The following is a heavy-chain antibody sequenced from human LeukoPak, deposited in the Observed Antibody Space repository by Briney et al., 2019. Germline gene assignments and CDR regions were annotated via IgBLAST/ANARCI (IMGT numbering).Heavy chain of an antibody. CDR1: GFTFSSYE. CDR2: ISASGATI. CDR3: ARGQSFRGLHAFDV. J-gene: IGHJ3*01. Sequence: GGSLRLSCAASGFTFSSYEMNWVRQAPGKGLEWVSYISASGATIYHADSVKGRFTIYRDNAENSLYLQMNSLRADDTAVYYCARGQSFRGLHAFDVWGRGTMITVSS. D-gene: IGHD2-21*02. V-gene: IGHV3-48*03.